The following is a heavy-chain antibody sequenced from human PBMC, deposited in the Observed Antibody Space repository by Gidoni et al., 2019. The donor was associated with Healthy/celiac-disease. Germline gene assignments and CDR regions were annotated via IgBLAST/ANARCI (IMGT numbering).Heavy chain of an antibody. CDR2: IYPGDSDT. CDR3: VSPGIAAAGTGSHYYYGMDV. Sequence: EVQLVQSGAEVKKPGESLKISCRGSGYSFTSYWIGWVRQMPGKGLEWMGIIYPGDSDTRYSPSFQGQVTISADKSISTAYLQWSSLKASDTAMYYCVSPGIAAAGTGSHYYYGMDVWGQGTTVTVSS. V-gene: IGHV5-51*01. J-gene: IGHJ6*02. CDR1: GYSFTSYW. D-gene: IGHD6-13*01.